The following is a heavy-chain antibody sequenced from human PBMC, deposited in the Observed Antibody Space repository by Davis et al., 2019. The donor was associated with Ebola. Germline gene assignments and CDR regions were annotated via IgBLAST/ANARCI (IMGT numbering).Heavy chain of an antibody. CDR3: ARLYPYSSSWYFDY. CDR2: INHSGST. V-gene: IGHV4-34*01. Sequence: MPGGSLRLSCAASGFTFSSYSMNWVRQPPGKGLEWIGEINHSGSTNYNPSLKSRVTISVDTSKNQFSLNLSSVTAADTAVYYCARLYPYSSSWYFDYWGQGTLVTVSS. D-gene: IGHD6-13*01. CDR1: GFTFSSYS. J-gene: IGHJ4*02.